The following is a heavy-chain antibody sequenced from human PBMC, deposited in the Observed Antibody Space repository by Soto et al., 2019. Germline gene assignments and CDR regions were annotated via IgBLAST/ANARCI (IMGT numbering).Heavy chain of an antibody. D-gene: IGHD3-3*01. V-gene: IGHV4-34*01. CDR1: GGSFSGYY. J-gene: IGHJ6*02. Sequence: SETLSLTCAVYGGSFSGYYWSWIRQPPGKGLEWIGEINHSGSTNYNPSLKSRVTISVDTSRNQFSLKLSSVTAADTAVYYCASGMYYDFWSGLAPYYGMDVWGQGTTVTVSS. CDR3: ASGMYYDFWSGLAPYYGMDV. CDR2: INHSGST.